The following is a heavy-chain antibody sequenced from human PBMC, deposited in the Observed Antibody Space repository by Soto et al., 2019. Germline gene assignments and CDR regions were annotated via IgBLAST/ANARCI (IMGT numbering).Heavy chain of an antibody. CDR1: GFTFSSYA. D-gene: IGHD1-26*01. CDR2: ISGSGGST. CDR3: AKDLRSGSYYGPFDY. Sequence: EVQLLESGGGLVQPGGSLRLSCAASGFTFSSYAMSWVRQAPGKGPEWVSAISGSGGSTYYADSVKGRFTISRDNSKNTLYLQMNSLRAEDTAVYYCAKDLRSGSYYGPFDYWGQGTLVTVSS. J-gene: IGHJ4*02. V-gene: IGHV3-23*01.